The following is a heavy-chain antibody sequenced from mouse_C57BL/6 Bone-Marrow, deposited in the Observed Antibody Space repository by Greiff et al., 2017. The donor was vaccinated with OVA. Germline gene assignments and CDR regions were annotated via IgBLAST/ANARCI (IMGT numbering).Heavy chain of an antibody. CDR3: AGGGIYYDYDGDFDY. CDR1: GYAFSSYW. CDR2: IYPGDGDT. J-gene: IGHJ2*01. Sequence: QVQLQQSGAELVKPGASVKISCKASGYAFSSYWMNWVKQRPGKGLEWIGQIYPGDGDTNYNGKFKGKATLTADKSSSTAYMQLSSLTSEDSAVYCCAGGGIYYDYDGDFDYWGQGTTLTVSS. V-gene: IGHV1-80*01. D-gene: IGHD2-4*01.